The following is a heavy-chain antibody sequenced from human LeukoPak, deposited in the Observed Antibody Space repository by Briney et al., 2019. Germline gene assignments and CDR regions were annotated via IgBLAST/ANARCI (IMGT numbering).Heavy chain of an antibody. Sequence: GGSLRLSCAASGFTFSSYGMHWVRQAPGKGLEWVAVISYDGSNKYYADSVKGRFTISRDNSKNTLYLQMNSLRAEDTAVYYCAKDSYYDSSGYYLNNYFDYWGQGTLVTVSS. D-gene: IGHD3-22*01. V-gene: IGHV3-30*18. J-gene: IGHJ4*02. CDR2: ISYDGSNK. CDR1: GFTFSSYG. CDR3: AKDSYYDSSGYYLNNYFDY.